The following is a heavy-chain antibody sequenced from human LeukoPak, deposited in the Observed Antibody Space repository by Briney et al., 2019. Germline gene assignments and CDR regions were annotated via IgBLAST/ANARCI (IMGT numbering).Heavy chain of an antibody. CDR3: VREGGSDWYSGWFDP. CDR1: GFTFNSYG. V-gene: IGHV3-30*02. D-gene: IGHD6-19*01. Sequence: GGSLRLSCAASGFTFNSYGMHWVRQAPGKGLEWVAHIRFDESDKYYADSVKGRFTISRDTSKNTLYLQMNSLRGEDTAVYYCVREGGSDWYSGWFDPWGQGTLVTVSS. CDR2: IRFDESDK. J-gene: IGHJ5*02.